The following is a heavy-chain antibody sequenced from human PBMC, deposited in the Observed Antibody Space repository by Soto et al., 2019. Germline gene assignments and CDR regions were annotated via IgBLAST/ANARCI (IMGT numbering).Heavy chain of an antibody. CDR1: GGSISSSSYY. CDR2: IYYSGST. J-gene: IGHJ6*02. D-gene: IGHD6-13*01. Sequence: PSEILSLTCTVSGGSISSSSYYWGWIRQPPGKGLEWIGSIYYSGSTYYNPSLKSRVTISVDTSKNQFSLKLSSVTAADTAVYYCAREGPSSWYYYYYGMDVWGQGTTVTVSS. V-gene: IGHV4-39*02. CDR3: AREGPSSWYYYYYGMDV.